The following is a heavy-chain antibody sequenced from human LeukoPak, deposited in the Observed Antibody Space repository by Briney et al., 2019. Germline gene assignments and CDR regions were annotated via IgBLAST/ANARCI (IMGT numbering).Heavy chain of an antibody. CDR3: AKDRRAGSYDY. Sequence: GGSLRLSCAASGFTFSTYNMNWVRQAPGKGLEWVSAISGSGGSTYYADSVKGRFTISRGNSKNTLYLQMNGLRAEDTAVYYCAKDRRAGSYDYWGQGTLVTVSS. CDR1: GFTFSTYN. V-gene: IGHV3-23*01. CDR2: ISGSGGST. D-gene: IGHD3-10*01. J-gene: IGHJ4*02.